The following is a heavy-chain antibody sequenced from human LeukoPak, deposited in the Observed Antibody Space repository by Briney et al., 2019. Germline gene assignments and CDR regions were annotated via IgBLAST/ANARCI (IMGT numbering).Heavy chain of an antibody. CDR1: GYSISSGYY. J-gene: IGHJ4*02. V-gene: IGHV4-38-2*02. D-gene: IGHD3-10*01. CDR3: ARGYMVRGVMFDY. CDR2: IYHSGST. Sequence: SETLSLTCTVSGYSISSGYYWGWIRQPPGKGLEWIGSIYHSGSTYYTPSLKSRVTISVDTSKNQFSLKLSSVTAADTAVYYCARGYMVRGVMFDYWGQGTLVTVSS.